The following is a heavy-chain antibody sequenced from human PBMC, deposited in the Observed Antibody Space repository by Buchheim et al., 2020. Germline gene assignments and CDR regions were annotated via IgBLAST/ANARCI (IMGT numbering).Heavy chain of an antibody. CDR3: TGDSESGSAPGAY. Sequence: EVQLVESGGVSVQPGGSLRLSCAASGFSFSDHYMDWVRQAPGKGLEWVGRIRNKANGHTTEYAASVKGRFTISRDDSKNSLYLQMNSLKTEDTATYFCTGDSESGSAPGAYWGQGTL. CDR2: IRNKANGHTT. J-gene: IGHJ4*02. CDR1: GFSFSDHY. V-gene: IGHV3-72*01. D-gene: IGHD3-10*01.